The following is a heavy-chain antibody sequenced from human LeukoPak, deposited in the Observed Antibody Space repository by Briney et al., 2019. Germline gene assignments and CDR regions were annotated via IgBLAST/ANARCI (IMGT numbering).Heavy chain of an antibody. D-gene: IGHD3-10*01. CDR2: IYYSGST. J-gene: IGHJ4*02. Sequence: LRLSCAASGFTFSSYGMNWVRQAPGKGLEWIGYIYYSGSTYYNPSLKSRVTISVGTSKNQFSLKLSSVTAADTAVYYCARVYGSGNFDYWGQGTLVTVSS. CDR1: GFTFSSYG. CDR3: ARVYGSGNFDY. V-gene: IGHV4-31*02.